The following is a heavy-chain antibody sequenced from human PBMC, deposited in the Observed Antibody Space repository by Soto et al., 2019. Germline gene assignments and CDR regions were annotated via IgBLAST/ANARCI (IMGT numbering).Heavy chain of an antibody. CDR3: ARGRSNDFGSSHPPKFDP. CDR2: IGTVFDT. Sequence: EVQLVESGGGLVQPGVSLRLAGVASGFTFSTYDLHWVRQVTGKGMAWVSAIGTVFDTYYADSVKGRFTISRENAKHSVYLQRNRLRAVDTAVYYCARGRSNDFGSSHPPKFDPWGQGALVTVSS. V-gene: IGHV3-13*01. J-gene: IGHJ5*02. D-gene: IGHD3-10*01. CDR1: GFTFSTYD.